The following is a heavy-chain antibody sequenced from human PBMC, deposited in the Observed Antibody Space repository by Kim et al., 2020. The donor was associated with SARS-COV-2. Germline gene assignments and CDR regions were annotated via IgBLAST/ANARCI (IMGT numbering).Heavy chain of an antibody. CDR2: DGGTT. J-gene: IGHJ4*02. CDR3: TTGYRKD. Sequence: DGGTTDYAAPVKGRFIISRDDSENTLHLQMNSLKTEDTAMYYSTTGYRKDWGQGTLVTVSS. D-gene: IGHD1-26*01. V-gene: IGHV3-15*01.